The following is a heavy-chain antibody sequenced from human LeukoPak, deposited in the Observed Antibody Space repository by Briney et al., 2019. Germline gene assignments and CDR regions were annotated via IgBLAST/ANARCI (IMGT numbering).Heavy chain of an antibody. J-gene: IGHJ4*02. V-gene: IGHV3-30-3*01. D-gene: IGHD4-11*01. CDR2: ISYDGSNK. Sequence: GGSLRLSCAASGFTFSSYAMHWVRQAPGKGLEWVAVISYDGSNKYYADSVKGRFTISRDNSKNTLYLQMNSLRAEGTAVYYCASIYHDYSQDDYWGQGTLVTVSS. CDR3: ASIYHDYSQDDY. CDR1: GFTFSSYA.